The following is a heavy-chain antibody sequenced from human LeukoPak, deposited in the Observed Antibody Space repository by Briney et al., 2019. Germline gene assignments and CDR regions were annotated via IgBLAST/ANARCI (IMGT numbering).Heavy chain of an antibody. Sequence: GASVKVSCKASGYTFTGHYMHWVRQAPGQGLEWMGWINPNSGGTNYAQKFQGRVTMTRDTSISTAYMELSRLRSDDTAVYYCARGGGPFGEFGFDYWGQGTLVTVSS. J-gene: IGHJ4*02. CDR2: INPNSGGT. D-gene: IGHD3-10*01. V-gene: IGHV1-2*02. CDR3: ARGGGPFGEFGFDY. CDR1: GYTFTGHY.